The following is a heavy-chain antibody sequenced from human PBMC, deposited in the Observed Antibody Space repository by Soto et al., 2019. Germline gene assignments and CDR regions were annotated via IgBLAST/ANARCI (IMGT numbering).Heavy chain of an antibody. CDR2: ISGYNGNT. Sequence: QVQLVQSGAEVKKTGASVKVSCKTSGYTFTRFGISWVRQAPGQGLEWMGWISGYNGNTIAAQKVQDRVTMTRDTSTNTLYRERRRLKSDDTAVYFCARDFEDGGQLVWVSDYWGQGTLVTVSS. CDR1: GYTFTRFG. J-gene: IGHJ4*02. V-gene: IGHV1-18*01. D-gene: IGHD6-6*01. CDR3: ARDFEDGGQLVWVSDY.